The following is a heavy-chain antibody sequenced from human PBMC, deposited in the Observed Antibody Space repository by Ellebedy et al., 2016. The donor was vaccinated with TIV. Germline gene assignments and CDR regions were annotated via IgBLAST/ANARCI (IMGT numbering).Heavy chain of an antibody. CDR1: GFTFSSYW. V-gene: IGHV3-7*01. J-gene: IGHJ4*02. CDR2: IRQDGGAK. D-gene: IGHD6-19*01. Sequence: GGSLRLXCAASGFTFSSYWMSWVRQASGKGLEWVANIRQDGGAKYYVDSVKGRFTLSRDSSKNTLYLQMNSLRTEDTAVYYCARAPPGSGPDYWGQGTLVTVSS. CDR3: ARAPPGSGPDY.